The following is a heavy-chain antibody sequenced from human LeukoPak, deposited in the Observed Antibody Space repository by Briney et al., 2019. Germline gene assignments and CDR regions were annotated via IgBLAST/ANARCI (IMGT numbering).Heavy chain of an antibody. D-gene: IGHD3-10*01. J-gene: IGHJ6*04. Sequence: ASVKVSCKASGGTFSSYAISWVRQAPGQGLEWMGRIIPILGIANYAQKFQGRVTITADKSTSTAYMELSSLRSEDTAVYYCGGGYEELLVGGVFPNGRDVGGKGATVTVSS. CDR3: GGGYEELLVGGVFPNGRDV. CDR1: GGTFSSYA. V-gene: IGHV1-69*04. CDR2: IIPILGIA.